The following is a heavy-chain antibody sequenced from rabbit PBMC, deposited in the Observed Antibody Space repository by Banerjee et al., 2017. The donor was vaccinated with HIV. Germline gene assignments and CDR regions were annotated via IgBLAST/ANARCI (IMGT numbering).Heavy chain of an antibody. J-gene: IGHJ4*01. V-gene: IGHV1S45*01. CDR1: GFSFSNKYV. CDR2: INTNSGNA. CDR3: ARGDDGDPSDGNALSL. D-gene: IGHD6-1*01. Sequence: QEQLVESGGGLVKPEGSLTLTCTASGFSFSNKYVMCWVRQAPGKGLEWIACINTNSGNAVYASWAKGRFTISKTSSTTVTLQMTSLTAADTATYFCARGDDGDPSDGNALSLWGPGTLVTVS.